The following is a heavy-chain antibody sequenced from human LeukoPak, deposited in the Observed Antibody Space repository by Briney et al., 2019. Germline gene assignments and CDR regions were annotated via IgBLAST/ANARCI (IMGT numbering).Heavy chain of an antibody. V-gene: IGHV4-34*01. Sequence: SETLSLTCAVYGGSFSGYYWSWIRQPPGKGLEWIGEINHSGSTNYNPSLKSRVTISVDTSKNQFSLKLSSVTAADTAVYYCARVHSSSWYPGVWRMDFDIWGQGTMVTVSS. CDR3: ARVHSSSWYPGVWRMDFDI. CDR2: INHSGST. CDR1: GGSFSGYY. D-gene: IGHD6-13*01. J-gene: IGHJ3*02.